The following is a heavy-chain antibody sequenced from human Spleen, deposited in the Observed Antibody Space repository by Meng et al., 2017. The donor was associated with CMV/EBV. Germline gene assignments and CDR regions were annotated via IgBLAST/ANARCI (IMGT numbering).Heavy chain of an antibody. CDR3: ASMKYDFWSGYFGGDAFDI. D-gene: IGHD3-3*01. J-gene: IGHJ3*02. V-gene: IGHV4-34*12. Sequence: SETLSLTCAVYGESFSPYHWSWIRQPPGQGLEWIGEIIHSGYTNYSPSLKSRVTISVDTSKNQFSLKLSSVTAADTAVYYCASMKYDFWSGYFGGDAFDIWGQGTMVTVSS. CDR1: GESFSPYH. CDR2: IIHSGYT.